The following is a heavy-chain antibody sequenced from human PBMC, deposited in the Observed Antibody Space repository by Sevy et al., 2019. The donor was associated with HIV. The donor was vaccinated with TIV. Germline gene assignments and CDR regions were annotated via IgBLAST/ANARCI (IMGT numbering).Heavy chain of an antibody. J-gene: IGHJ6*03. Sequence: ASVKVSCKASGGTFSSYAINWVRQAPGQGLEWMGGIIPILDIANYGQKFQGRVTITADKSTSTAYMELSSLRSEDTAVYYCARSEPIRNYDYYYYMDVWGKGTTVTVSS. CDR2: IIPILDIA. D-gene: IGHD1-1*01. V-gene: IGHV1-69*10. CDR1: GGTFSSYA. CDR3: ARSEPIRNYDYYYYMDV.